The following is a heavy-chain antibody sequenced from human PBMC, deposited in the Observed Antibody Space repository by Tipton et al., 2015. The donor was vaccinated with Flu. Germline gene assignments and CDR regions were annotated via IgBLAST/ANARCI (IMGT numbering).Heavy chain of an antibody. V-gene: IGHV4-38-2*01. J-gene: IGHJ5*02. Sequence: LRLSCAVSGDSISSDYHWGWIRQFPGKGLEWIGTSHHTGSTYRNPSLKSRVIISVDRSKNQFSLKLTSVTAADTAVYYCARRDFSNYVPEPKNWFDPWGQGTLVTVSS. D-gene: IGHD4-11*01. CDR1: GDSISSDYH. CDR2: SHHTGST. CDR3: ARRDFSNYVPEPKNWFDP.